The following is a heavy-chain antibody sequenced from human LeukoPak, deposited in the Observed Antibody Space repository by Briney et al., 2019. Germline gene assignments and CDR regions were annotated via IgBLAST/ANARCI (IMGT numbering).Heavy chain of an antibody. CDR1: GYTLTDLS. CDR3: ARDQEGFDY. Sequence: ASVKVSCTVSGYTLTDLSMHWVREALAQGLEWMGMIYPRDGSTSYAQNFQGRVTVTRDTSTTTVHMELRGLRSEDTAVYYCARDQEGFDYWGQGTVVTVSS. J-gene: IGHJ4*02. V-gene: IGHV1-46*01. CDR2: IYPRDGST.